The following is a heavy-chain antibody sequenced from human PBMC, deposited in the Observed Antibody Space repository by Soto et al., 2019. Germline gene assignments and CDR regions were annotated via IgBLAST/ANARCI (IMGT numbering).Heavy chain of an antibody. J-gene: IGHJ5*02. V-gene: IGHV3-23*01. CDR1: GFTFSSYA. Sequence: EVQLLESGGGLVQPGVSLRLSCAASGFTFSSYAMSWVRQAPGKGLEWVSAISGSGGSTYYADSVKGRFTISRDNSKNTRYLQMKSLRAEDTAVYYCAKGGAVGATLNWFDPWGQGTLVTVSS. D-gene: IGHD1-26*01. CDR2: ISGSGGST. CDR3: AKGGAVGATLNWFDP.